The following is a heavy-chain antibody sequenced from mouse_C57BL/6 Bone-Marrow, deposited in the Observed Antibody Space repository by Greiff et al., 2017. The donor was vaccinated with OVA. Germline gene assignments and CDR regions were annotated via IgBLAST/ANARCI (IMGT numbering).Heavy chain of an antibody. D-gene: IGHD2-5*01. Sequence: EVQRVESGGGLVQPGGSLKLSCAASGFTFSDYYMYWVRQTPEKRLEWVAYISNGGGSTYYPDTVKGRFTISRDNAKNTLYLQMSRLKSEDTAMYYCARHRSNYFYAMDYWGQGTSVTVSS. J-gene: IGHJ4*01. CDR3: ARHRSNYFYAMDY. V-gene: IGHV5-12*01. CDR2: ISNGGGST. CDR1: GFTFSDYY.